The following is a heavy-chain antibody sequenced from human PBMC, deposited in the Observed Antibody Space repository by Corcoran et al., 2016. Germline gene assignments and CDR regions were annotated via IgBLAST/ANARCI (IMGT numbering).Heavy chain of an antibody. CDR3: ASDQGYQLLNYYYYYGMDV. J-gene: IGHJ6*02. CDR1: GGSISSSSYY. V-gene: IGHV4-39*01. D-gene: IGHD2-2*01. Sequence: QLQLQESGPGRVKPSETLSLTCTVSGGSISSSSYYWCWIRQPPGKGLEWIGSIYYSGSTYYNPSLKSRVTISVDTSKNQFSLKLSSVTAADTAVYYCASDQGYQLLNYYYYYGMDVWGQGTTVTVSS. CDR2: IYYSGST.